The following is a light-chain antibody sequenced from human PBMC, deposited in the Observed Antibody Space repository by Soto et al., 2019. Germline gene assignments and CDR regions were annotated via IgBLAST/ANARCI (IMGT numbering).Light chain of an antibody. CDR2: GAS. V-gene: IGKV3-15*01. CDR1: QSVSSN. CDR3: QQYTNWPLMYT. Sequence: EIVMTQSPATLSVSPGERATLSCRASQSVSSNLAWYQQKPGQAPRLLIYGASTRATGIPARFSGSGSGTEFTLTISSLPSEDFAVYYCQQYTNWPLMYTFGQGTKLEIK. J-gene: IGKJ2*01.